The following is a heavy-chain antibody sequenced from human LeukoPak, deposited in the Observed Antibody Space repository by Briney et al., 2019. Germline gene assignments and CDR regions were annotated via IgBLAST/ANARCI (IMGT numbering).Heavy chain of an antibody. V-gene: IGHV3-23*01. J-gene: IGHJ4*02. CDR1: GFTFSSYG. D-gene: IGHD2-15*01. CDR2: TSDSGDDT. Sequence: GGSLRLSCVASGFTFSSYGMSWVRQAPGKGLEWVSSTSDSGDDTYYADSVEGRFTLSRDNSKNTLYLQMNSLRADDTAVYYCAKKRSSGGATQFDYWGQGTLVTVSS. CDR3: AKKRSSGGATQFDY.